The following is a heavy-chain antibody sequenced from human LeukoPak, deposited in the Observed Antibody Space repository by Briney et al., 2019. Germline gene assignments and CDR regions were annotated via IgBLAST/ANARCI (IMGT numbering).Heavy chain of an antibody. D-gene: IGHD5-18*01. CDR2: IYTSGST. V-gene: IGHV4-61*02. CDR3: ARTAMGIDY. CDR1: GGSISSGSYY. Sequence: SETLSLTCTVSGGSISSGSYYWSWIRQPAGKGLEWIGRIYTSGSTNYNPSLKSRVTISVDKSKNQFSLKLSSVTAADTAVYYCARTAMGIDYWGQGTLVTVSS. J-gene: IGHJ4*02.